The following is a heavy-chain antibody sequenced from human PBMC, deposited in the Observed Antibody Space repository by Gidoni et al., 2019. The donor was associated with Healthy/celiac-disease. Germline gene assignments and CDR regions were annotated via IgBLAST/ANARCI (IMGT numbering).Heavy chain of an antibody. Sequence: EVQLVESGGGLIQPGGSLRLSCAASGFTVSSNYMSWVRQAPGKGLEWVSVIYSGGTTYYADSVKGRFTIFRDNSKNTLYLQMNSLRAEDTAVYYCAREYDSSGYPFDYWGQGTLVTVSS. CDR3: AREYDSSGYPFDY. CDR1: GFTVSSNY. J-gene: IGHJ4*02. V-gene: IGHV3-53*01. CDR2: IYSGGTT. D-gene: IGHD3-22*01.